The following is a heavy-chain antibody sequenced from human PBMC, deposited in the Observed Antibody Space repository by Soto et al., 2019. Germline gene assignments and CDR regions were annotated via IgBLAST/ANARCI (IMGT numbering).Heavy chain of an antibody. CDR2: IISSGTTI. J-gene: IGHJ6*02. D-gene: IGHD7-27*01. V-gene: IGHV3-48*03. CDR3: ARDKKLGVDYYYGMDV. Sequence: GGSLRLSCAASGFTLSSYEMNWVLQAPGKGLEWVSFIISSGTTIYYADSVKGRFTISRDNAKNSLYLQMNSLRAEDTAVYYCARDKKLGVDYYYGMDVWGQGTTVTV. CDR1: GFTLSSYE.